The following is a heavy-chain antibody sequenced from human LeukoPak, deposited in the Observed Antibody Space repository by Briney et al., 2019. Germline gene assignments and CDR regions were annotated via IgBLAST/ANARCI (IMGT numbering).Heavy chain of an antibody. CDR1: GFTFSSYA. CDR2: ISSNGGST. D-gene: IGHD6-19*01. CDR3: ARETGWYFFDY. J-gene: IGHJ4*02. V-gene: IGHV3-64*01. Sequence: PGRSLRLSCAASGFTFSSYAMHWVRQAPGKGLEYVSAISSNGGSTYYANSVKGRFTISRDNSKNTLYLQMGSLRAEDMAVYYCARETGWYFFDYWGQGTLVTVSS.